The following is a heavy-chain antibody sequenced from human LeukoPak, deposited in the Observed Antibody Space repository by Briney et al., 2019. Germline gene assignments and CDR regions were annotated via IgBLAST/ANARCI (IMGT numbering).Heavy chain of an antibody. CDR2: IYPGDSDT. D-gene: IGHD6-13*01. CDR1: GYSFTSYW. J-gene: IGHJ4*02. CDR3: ARHLRIAAAPFDY. Sequence: GESLKISCKGSGYSFTSYWIRWVRQMPGKGLEWMGIIYPGDSDTRYSPSFQGQVTISADKSITTAYLQWSSLKASDTAMYYCARHLRIAAAPFDYWGQGTLVTVSS. V-gene: IGHV5-51*01.